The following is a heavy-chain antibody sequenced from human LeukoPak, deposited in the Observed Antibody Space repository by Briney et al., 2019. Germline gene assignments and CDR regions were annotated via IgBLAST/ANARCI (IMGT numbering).Heavy chain of an antibody. D-gene: IGHD3-16*01. Sequence: PGGSLRLSCVASGFPFDRYWMSWVRQAPGKGLEWVANIKHDGSEKNFVDSVKGRFTISRDNAENSLFLQMNSLRADDTAVYFCEKQPIYEAYFDFWGQGTLVTVSS. CDR3: EKQPIYEAYFDF. CDR1: GFPFDRYW. J-gene: IGHJ4*02. CDR2: IKHDGSEK. V-gene: IGHV3-7*01.